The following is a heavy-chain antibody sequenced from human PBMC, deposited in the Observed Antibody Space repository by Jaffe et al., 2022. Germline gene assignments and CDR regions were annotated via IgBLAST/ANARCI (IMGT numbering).Heavy chain of an antibody. D-gene: IGHD1-26*01. Sequence: QVQLVQSGTEVKKPGASVKLSCKASGYTFTHYHIHWVRQAPGQGLEWMALINPGTGATIYAQKFQGGVTVTRDTSTSTVYVEVSSLTSEDTAVYYCAREAGAFDYWGQGTLVTVSS. CDR2: INPGTGAT. J-gene: IGHJ4*02. V-gene: IGHV1-46*01. CDR1: GYTFTHYH. CDR3: AREAGAFDY.